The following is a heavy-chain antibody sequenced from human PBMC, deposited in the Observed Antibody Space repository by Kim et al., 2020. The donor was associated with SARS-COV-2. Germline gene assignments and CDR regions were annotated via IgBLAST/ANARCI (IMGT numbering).Heavy chain of an antibody. J-gene: IGHJ5*02. V-gene: IGHV4-4*02. Sequence: SETLSRTCAVSGGSISSSNWWSWVRQPPGKGLEWIGEIYHSGSTNYNPSLKSRVTISVDKSKNQFSLKLSSVTAADTAVYYCARGEIVGATNRFDPWGQGTLVTVSS. CDR2: IYHSGST. CDR1: GGSISSSNW. D-gene: IGHD1-26*01. CDR3: ARGEIVGATNRFDP.